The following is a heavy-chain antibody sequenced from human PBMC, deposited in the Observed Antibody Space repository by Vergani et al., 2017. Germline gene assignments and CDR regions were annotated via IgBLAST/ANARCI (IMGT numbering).Heavy chain of an antibody. CDR3: AKAGYSYGINYYYYDRDV. CDR1: GFTFSSYG. Sequence: QVQLVESGGGVVQPGRSLRLSCAASGFTFSSYGMHWVRQAPGKGLEWVAVISYDGSNKYYADSVKGRFTISRDNSKNTLYLQMNSLRAEDTAVYYCAKAGYSYGINYYYYDRDVW. J-gene: IGHJ6*01. V-gene: IGHV3-30*18. D-gene: IGHD5-18*01. CDR2: ISYDGSNK.